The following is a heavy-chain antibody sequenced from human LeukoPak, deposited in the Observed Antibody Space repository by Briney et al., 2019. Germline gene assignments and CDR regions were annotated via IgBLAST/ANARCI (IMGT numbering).Heavy chain of an antibody. Sequence: ASVKVSCKASGYIFTGYYMHWVRQAPGQGLEWMGWINPNSGGTNYAQKFQGRVTMTRDTSISTAYMELSRLRSDDTAVYYCARSPRGPYGSGDNYYMDVWGKGTTVTISS. J-gene: IGHJ6*03. CDR1: GYIFTGYY. V-gene: IGHV1-2*02. CDR2: INPNSGGT. CDR3: ARSPRGPYGSGDNYYMDV. D-gene: IGHD3-10*01.